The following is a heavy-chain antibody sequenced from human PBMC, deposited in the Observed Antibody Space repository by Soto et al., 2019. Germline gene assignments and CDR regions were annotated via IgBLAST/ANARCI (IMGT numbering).Heavy chain of an antibody. CDR3: AKARCSTTNCYVPDC. CDR2: ISGSGGSP. D-gene: IGHD2-2*01. CDR1: GFTFSTYT. J-gene: IGHJ4*02. Sequence: EVQLLESGGDLVQPGGSLRLSCAASGFTFSTYTMSWVRQAPGKGLEWVSAISGSGGSPSYADSVQGRFTISRDNPKNTLYLQMNSLRAEDTAMYYCAKARCSTTNCYVPDCWGQGTLVTVSS. V-gene: IGHV3-23*01.